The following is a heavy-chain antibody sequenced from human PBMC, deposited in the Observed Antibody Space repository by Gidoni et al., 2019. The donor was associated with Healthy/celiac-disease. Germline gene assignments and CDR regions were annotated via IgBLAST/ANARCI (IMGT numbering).Heavy chain of an antibody. Sequence: QVQLVQSGAEVKKPGASVKVPCKASGYTFPNYGISWVRQAPGQGLEWMGWISAYNGNTNYAQQFQGRVTMTTDTSTSTAYMELRSLRSDDTAVYYCARWGLTTVTSTGDYWGQGTLVTVSS. J-gene: IGHJ4*02. CDR3: ARWGLTTVTSTGDY. D-gene: IGHD4-4*01. V-gene: IGHV1-18*04. CDR2: ISAYNGNT. CDR1: GYTFPNYG.